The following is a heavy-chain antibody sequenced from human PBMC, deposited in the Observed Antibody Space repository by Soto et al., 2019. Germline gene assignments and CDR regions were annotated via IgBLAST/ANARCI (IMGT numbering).Heavy chain of an antibody. V-gene: IGHV4-31*11. J-gene: IGHJ5*02. CDR2: IYYSGSS. CDR1: GDSISSGGFS. Sequence: PSETLSLTCAVSGDSISSGGFSWSWIRQPPGKGLEWIGYIYYSGSSYYNPSLKSRVTISVDTSKNQFSLKLSSVTAADTAVYYCARHVTATMGGRDWFDPWGQGTLVTSPQ. D-gene: IGHD2-2*01. CDR3: ARHVTATMGGRDWFDP.